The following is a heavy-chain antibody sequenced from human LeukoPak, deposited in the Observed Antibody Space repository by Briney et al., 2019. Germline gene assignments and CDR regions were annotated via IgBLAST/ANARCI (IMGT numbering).Heavy chain of an antibody. Sequence: GASVKVSCKASGYTFTGYYMHWVRQAPGQGLEWMGWINPNSGDTNYAQNFQGRITMTRVTSISTAYMELSRLRSDDTAVYYCARDPSGYSTYYYMDVWGKGTTVIVSS. D-gene: IGHD3-3*01. J-gene: IGHJ6*03. CDR3: ARDPSGYSTYYYMDV. CDR1: GYTFTGYY. V-gene: IGHV1-2*02. CDR2: INPNSGDT.